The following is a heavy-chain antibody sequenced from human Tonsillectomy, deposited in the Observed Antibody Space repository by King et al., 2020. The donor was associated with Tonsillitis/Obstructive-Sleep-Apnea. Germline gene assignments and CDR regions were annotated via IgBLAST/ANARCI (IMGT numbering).Heavy chain of an antibody. Sequence: VQLVESGAEVKKPGASVKVSCKASGYTFTSYGITWVRQAPGQGLEWMGWISAYNGNTNYAQKLQGRVTMTTDTSTNTAYMELRSLRSDDTAVYYCARDLGSSSWYEVSYFYYAMYVWGQGTSDIVS. D-gene: IGHD6-13*01. CDR2: ISAYNGNT. J-gene: IGHJ6*02. V-gene: IGHV1-18*01. CDR1: GYTFTSYG. CDR3: ARDLGSSSWYEVSYFYYAMYV.